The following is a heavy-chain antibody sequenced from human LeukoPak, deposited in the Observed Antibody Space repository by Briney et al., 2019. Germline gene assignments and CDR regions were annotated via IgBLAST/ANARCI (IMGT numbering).Heavy chain of an antibody. V-gene: IGHV3-74*01. CDR2: INSDGSST. Sequence: PGGSLRLSCAASGFTFSSYWMHWVRQASGKGLVWVSCINSDGSSTSYADSVKGRFTISRDNAKNTLYLQMNSLRAEDTAVYYCARLIIHDYGGNTGDYWGQGTLVTVSS. CDR1: GFTFSSYW. D-gene: IGHD4-23*01. J-gene: IGHJ4*02. CDR3: ARLIIHDYGGNTGDY.